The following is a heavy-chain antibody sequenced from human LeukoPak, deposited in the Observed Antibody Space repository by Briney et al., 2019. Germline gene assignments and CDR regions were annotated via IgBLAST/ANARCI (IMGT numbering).Heavy chain of an antibody. D-gene: IGHD6-13*01. CDR1: GFTFSDYY. CDR3: ARERRINGYSSSWSQTYYYYYGMDV. V-gene: IGHV3-11*01. J-gene: IGHJ6*02. Sequence: RTGGSLRLSCAASGFTFSDYYMSWIRQAPGKGLEWVSYISSSGSTIYYADSVKGRFTISRDNAKNSLYLQMNSLRAEDTAVYYCARERRINGYSSSWSQTYYYYYGMDVWGQGTTVTVSS. CDR2: ISSSGSTI.